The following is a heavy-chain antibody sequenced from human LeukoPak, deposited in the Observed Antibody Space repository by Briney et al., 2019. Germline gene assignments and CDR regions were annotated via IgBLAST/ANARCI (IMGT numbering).Heavy chain of an antibody. V-gene: IGHV3-48*01. CDR3: ARRRDDAFDI. CDR1: GFTFSSYS. Sequence: PGGSLRLSCAASGFTFSSYSMNWVRQAPGKGLEWVSYISSSSTIYYADSVKGRFTISRDNAKNSLYLQMNSLRAVDTAVYYCARRRDDAFDIWGQGTMVTVSS. CDR2: ISSSSTI. J-gene: IGHJ3*02.